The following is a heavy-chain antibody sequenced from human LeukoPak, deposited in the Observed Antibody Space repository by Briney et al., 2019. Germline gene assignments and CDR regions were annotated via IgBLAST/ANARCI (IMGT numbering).Heavy chain of an antibody. V-gene: IGHV3-7*01. Sequence: GGSLRLSCAASGFMFSSYWMTWVRQAPGKGLEWVANIRQDGGEAYYVDSVKGRFTVSRDNAKNFVYLQLNSLRVEDTAVYYCARAFPYGGRHAFDIWGQGTMVTVSS. D-gene: IGHD4-23*01. J-gene: IGHJ3*02. CDR3: ARAFPYGGRHAFDI. CDR1: GFMFSSYW. CDR2: IRQDGGEA.